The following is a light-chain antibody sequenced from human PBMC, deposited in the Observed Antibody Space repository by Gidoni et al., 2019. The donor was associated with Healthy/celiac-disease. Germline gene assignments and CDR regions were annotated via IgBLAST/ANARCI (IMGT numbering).Light chain of an antibody. Sequence: YELTPPSLVTVSPGQTASITCSGDKLGDKYACWYQQKPGQSPVLVIYQDSKRPSGIPERFSGSNSGNTATLTISGTQAMDEADYYCQAWDSSTAVFGGGTKLTVL. CDR3: QAWDSSTAV. CDR1: KLGDKY. J-gene: IGLJ2*01. V-gene: IGLV3-1*01. CDR2: QDS.